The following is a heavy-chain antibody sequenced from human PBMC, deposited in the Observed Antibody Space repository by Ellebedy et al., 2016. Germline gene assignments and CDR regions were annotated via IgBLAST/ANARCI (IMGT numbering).Heavy chain of an antibody. D-gene: IGHD3-3*01. J-gene: IGHJ5*02. Sequence: ASVKVSCKASGYTFTNYHMHWVRQAPGQGLEWMGIINPSGGSTSYAQKFQGRVTMTRDTSTSTVYMELSSLRSEDTAVYYCARLGTTIFGVVIGDWFDPWGQGTLVTVSS. V-gene: IGHV1-46*01. CDR1: GYTFTNYH. CDR3: ARLGTTIFGVVIGDWFDP. CDR2: INPSGGST.